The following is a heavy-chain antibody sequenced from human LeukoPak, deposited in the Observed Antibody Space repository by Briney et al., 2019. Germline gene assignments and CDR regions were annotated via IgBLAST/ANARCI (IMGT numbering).Heavy chain of an antibody. V-gene: IGHV3-30*04. J-gene: IGHJ4*02. D-gene: IGHD3-10*01. Sequence: GGSLRLSCAASGFTFSSYAMHWVRQAPGKGLEWVAVISYDGSNKYYADSVKGRFTISRDNSKNTLYLQMNSLRAGDTAVYYCARDRYYGSGSYYLYFDYWGQGTLVTVSS. CDR3: ARDRYYGSGSYYLYFDY. CDR2: ISYDGSNK. CDR1: GFTFSSYA.